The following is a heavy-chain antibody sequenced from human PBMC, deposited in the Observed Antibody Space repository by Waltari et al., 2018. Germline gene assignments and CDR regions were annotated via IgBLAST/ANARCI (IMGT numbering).Heavy chain of an antibody. V-gene: IGHV4-39*07. Sequence: QLQLQESGPGLVKPSETLSLTCTVSSGAISSSGYYWGWIRQPPGKGLEWMGSIYYRWNTYYNPSLKKRVTISVDTSKNQFALKVTSVTAADTAVYYCAKVWKNYRTDYWGQGTLVTVSS. CDR1: SGAISSSGYY. CDR2: IYYRWNT. J-gene: IGHJ4*02. CDR3: AKVWKNYRTDY. D-gene: IGHD1-7*01.